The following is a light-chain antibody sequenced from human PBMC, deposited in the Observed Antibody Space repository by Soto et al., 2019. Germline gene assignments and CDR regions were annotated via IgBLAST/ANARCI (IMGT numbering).Light chain of an antibody. CDR2: INN. Sequence: QCVLTQPRSVSGSPGQSVTISCTGTSSDVGRYDYVSWYQQYPGEAPKLIIYINNQRPSVVPDRFSGSKSGTSASLAISGLQSVSEGDYYCSAWDGGLNGPYGFGTGPKVT. CDR3: SAWDGGLNGPYG. CDR1: SSDVGRYDY. V-gene: IGLV2-11*01. J-gene: IGLJ1*01.